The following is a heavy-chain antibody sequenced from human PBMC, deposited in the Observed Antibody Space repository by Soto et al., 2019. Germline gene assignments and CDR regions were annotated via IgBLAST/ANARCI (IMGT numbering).Heavy chain of an antibody. V-gene: IGHV3-9*01. Sequence: SLRLSCAASGFTFDDYALPCVRQAPWKGLDWVCGSSWNSVSIGYADSVKGRFTISRDNDKTSLYLQMNSLRAEDTALYYWAQDMVPGSYRSNFDYWGQGTRVTVSS. CDR1: GFTFDDYA. CDR2: SSWNSVSI. J-gene: IGHJ4*02. CDR3: AQDMVPGSYRSNFDY. D-gene: IGHD1-26*01.